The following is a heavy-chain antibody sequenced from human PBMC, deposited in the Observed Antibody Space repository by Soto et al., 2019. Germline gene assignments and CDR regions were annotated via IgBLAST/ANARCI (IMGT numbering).Heavy chain of an antibody. CDR3: ARLNYYYYYMDV. CDR2: IYYSGST. CDR1: GGCISSSSYY. J-gene: IGHJ6*03. V-gene: IGHV4-39*01. Sequence: PSETLSLTCTVSGGCISSSSYYWGWIRQPPGKGLEWIGSIYYSGSTYYNPSLKSRVTISVDTSKNQFSLKLSSVTAADTAVYYCARLNYYYYYMDVWGKGTTVTVSS.